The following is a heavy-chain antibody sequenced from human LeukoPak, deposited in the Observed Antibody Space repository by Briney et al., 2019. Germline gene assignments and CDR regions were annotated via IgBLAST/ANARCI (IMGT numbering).Heavy chain of an antibody. V-gene: IGHV1-8*02. J-gene: IGHJ4*02. Sequence: ASVKVSCNASGYTFTSYDINWVRQATAQGLEWMGWMNINSGNTGYAQKFQGRVTMTRNTSISTAYMELSSLRSEDTAVYYCAREPYGGNGNFDYWGQGTLVTVST. D-gene: IGHD4-23*01. CDR1: GYTFTSYD. CDR2: MNINSGNT. CDR3: AREPYGGNGNFDY.